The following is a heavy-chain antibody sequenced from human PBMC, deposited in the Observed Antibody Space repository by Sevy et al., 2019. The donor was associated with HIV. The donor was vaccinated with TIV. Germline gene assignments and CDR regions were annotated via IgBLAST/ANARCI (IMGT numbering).Heavy chain of an antibody. J-gene: IGHJ4*02. D-gene: IGHD3-22*01. CDR3: AREGTLVTMII. Sequence: ASVKVSCKASGYTFTNYGMSWVRQAPGQGLEWMGWINPHNGNTKYAQKLQGRVTMTTDTSTNTAYMEVRSLRSDDTAVYYCAREGTLVTMIIWGQGTLVTVSS. V-gene: IGHV1-18*01. CDR2: INPHNGNT. CDR1: GYTFTNYG.